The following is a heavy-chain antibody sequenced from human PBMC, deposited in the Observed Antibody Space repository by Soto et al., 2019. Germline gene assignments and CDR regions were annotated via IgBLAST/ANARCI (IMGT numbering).Heavy chain of an antibody. CDR2: INAGNGNT. CDR3: ARDRTTVRYFDY. CDR1: GYTFTSYA. V-gene: IGHV1-3*01. Sequence: QVPLVQSGAEVKKPGASVKVSCKASGYTFTSYAMHWVRQAPGQRLEWMGWINAGNGNTKYSQKFQGRVTITRDTSASTAYMELSSLRSEDTAVYYCARDRTTVRYFDYWGQGTLVTVSS. J-gene: IGHJ4*02. D-gene: IGHD4-4*01.